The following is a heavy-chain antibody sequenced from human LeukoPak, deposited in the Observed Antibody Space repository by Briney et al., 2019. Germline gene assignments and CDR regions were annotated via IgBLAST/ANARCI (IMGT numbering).Heavy chain of an antibody. CDR2: IRYDGSNK. CDR1: GFTFSSYG. CDR3: AKVDRGDFWSGYSSPPDY. D-gene: IGHD3-3*01. Sequence: GGSLRLSCAASGFTFSSYGMHWVRQAPGKGLEWVAFIRYDGSNKYYADSVKGRFTISRDNSKNTLYLQMNSLRAEDTAVYYCAKVDRGDFWSGYSSPPDYWGQGTLVTVSS. V-gene: IGHV3-30*02. J-gene: IGHJ4*02.